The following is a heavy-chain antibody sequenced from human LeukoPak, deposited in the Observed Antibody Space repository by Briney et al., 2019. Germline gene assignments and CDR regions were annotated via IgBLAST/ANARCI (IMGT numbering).Heavy chain of an antibody. D-gene: IGHD4-17*01. V-gene: IGHV1-18*01. CDR1: GYTFTAYG. CDR3: ARGPLTVTTPYYFDY. Sequence: ASVKVSCKASGYTFTAYGISWVRQAPGQGLEWMGWISAYNGNTNYAQKLQGRVTMTTDTSTRTAYMELRSLRSDDTAVYYCARGPLTVTTPYYFDYWGQGTLVTVSS. CDR2: ISAYNGNT. J-gene: IGHJ4*02.